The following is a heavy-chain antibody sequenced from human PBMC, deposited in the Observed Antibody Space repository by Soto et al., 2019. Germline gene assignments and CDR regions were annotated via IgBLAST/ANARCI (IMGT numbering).Heavy chain of an antibody. CDR3: ARTVCSSASCYGYYYYGLDV. CDR1: GDSISSTNNY. Sequence: SETLSLTCTVSGDSISSTNNYWSWIRQHPGKGLEWIGYIYYSGSTYCNPSLKSRPAISVDTSKNQFSLKLSSVTAADTAVYYCARTVCSSASCYGYYYYGLDVWGQGTTVTVSS. J-gene: IGHJ6*02. CDR2: IYYSGST. D-gene: IGHD2-2*01. V-gene: IGHV4-31*03.